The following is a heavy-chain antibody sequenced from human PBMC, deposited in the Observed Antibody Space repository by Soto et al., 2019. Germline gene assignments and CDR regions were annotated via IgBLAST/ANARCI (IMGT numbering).Heavy chain of an antibody. J-gene: IGHJ4*02. V-gene: IGHV1-69*02. Sequence: QVQLVQSGAEVKKPGSSVKVSCKASGGTFSSYTISWVRQAPGQGLEWMGRIIPILGIANYAQKFQGRVTITADKSTSTAYMELSSLRSEDTAVYYCARVTGRYCSSTSCYREGYFDYWGQGTLVTVSS. CDR2: IIPILGIA. CDR3: ARVTGRYCSSTSCYREGYFDY. CDR1: GGTFSSYT. D-gene: IGHD2-2*01.